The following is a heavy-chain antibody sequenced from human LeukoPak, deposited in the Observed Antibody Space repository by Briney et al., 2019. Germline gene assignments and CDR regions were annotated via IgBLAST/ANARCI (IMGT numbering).Heavy chain of an antibody. D-gene: IGHD3-10*02. Sequence: ASVTVSFTAPGYTFTFYGISWVGLAPGPGREWMGWVSAYHGNRNYSQKLQGRVTMTTDTSTSTAYMELRSLRSDDTAVYYCARLFSMSPDDAFDIWGQGTMVTVSS. V-gene: IGHV1-18*01. J-gene: IGHJ3*02. CDR2: VSAYHGNR. CDR1: GYTFTFYG. CDR3: ARLFSMSPDDAFDI.